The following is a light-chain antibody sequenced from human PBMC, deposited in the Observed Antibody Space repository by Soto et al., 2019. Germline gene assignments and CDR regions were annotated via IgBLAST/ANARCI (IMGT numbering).Light chain of an antibody. CDR1: QGISSY. V-gene: IGKV1-8*01. Sequence: AIKMTQSPSSLSASVEDRVTISCRASQGISSYLAWYQQKPGKAPKLLIYAASTLQSGVPSRFSGSGSGTDFTLTISCLQSEDFATYYCQQSYSAPPLTFGPGTKVDI. CDR3: QQSYSAPPLT. J-gene: IGKJ3*01. CDR2: AAS.